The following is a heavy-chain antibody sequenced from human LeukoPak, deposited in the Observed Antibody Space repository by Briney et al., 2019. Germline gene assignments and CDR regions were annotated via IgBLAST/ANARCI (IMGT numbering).Heavy chain of an antibody. Sequence: SETLSLTCTVSGGSISSYYWSWIRQPPGKGLEWIGYIYYSGSTNYNPSLKSRVTISVDTSKNQFSLKLSSVTAADTAVYYCATCYGSGSYPFDYWGQGTLVTVSS. V-gene: IGHV4-59*01. CDR3: ATCYGSGSYPFDY. CDR1: GGSISSYY. J-gene: IGHJ4*02. D-gene: IGHD3-10*01. CDR2: IYYSGST.